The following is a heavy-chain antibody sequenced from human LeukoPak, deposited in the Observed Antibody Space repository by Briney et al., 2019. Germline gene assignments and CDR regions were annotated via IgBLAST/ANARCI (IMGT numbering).Heavy chain of an antibody. V-gene: IGHV5-10-1*01. CDR2: IDPSDSYT. Sequence: GESQKISCKGSGYSFTSYSISWVRQLPVKGLEWMGRIDPSDSYTNYSPSFQGHVTISADKSISTAYLQWSSLKASDTAMYYCARFSGGSLDADFDPWGQGTLVTVSS. D-gene: IGHD2-15*01. J-gene: IGHJ5*02. CDR3: ARFSGGSLDADFDP. CDR1: GYSFTSYS.